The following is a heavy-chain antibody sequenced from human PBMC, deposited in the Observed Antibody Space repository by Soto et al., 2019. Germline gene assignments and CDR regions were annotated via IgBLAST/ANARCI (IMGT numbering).Heavy chain of an antibody. V-gene: IGHV1-69*13. CDR3: AWAVAGTWDTFDY. Sequence: SVKVSCKASGGTFSSYSISCVRQAPGQGLEWMGGIIPIFGTANYAQKFQGRVTITADESTSTAYMELSSLRSEDTAVYYCAWAVAGTWDTFDYWGQGTLVTVSS. CDR2: IIPIFGTA. CDR1: GGTFSSYS. D-gene: IGHD6-19*01. J-gene: IGHJ4*02.